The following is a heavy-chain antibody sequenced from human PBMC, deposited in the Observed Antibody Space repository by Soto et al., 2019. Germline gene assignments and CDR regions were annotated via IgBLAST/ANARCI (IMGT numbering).Heavy chain of an antibody. Sequence: GGSLRLSCAASGFTFSSYAMSWVRQAPGKGLEWVSGISGSGGSTHYADSVKGRFTISRDNSKNTLYLQMNSLRAEDTAVYYCAKRSDWAFDYWGQGTLVTVSS. D-gene: IGHD2-21*02. J-gene: IGHJ4*02. CDR1: GFTFSSYA. CDR3: AKRSDWAFDY. V-gene: IGHV3-23*01. CDR2: ISGSGGST.